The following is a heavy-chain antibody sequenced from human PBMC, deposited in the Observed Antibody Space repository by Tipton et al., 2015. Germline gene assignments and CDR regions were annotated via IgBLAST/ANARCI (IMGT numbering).Heavy chain of an antibody. Sequence: PGLVKPSETLSLTCTVSGGSISSHYWSWIRQPPGKGLEWIGYFYYIGRTNYNPSLRSRVTISGDMSKNQFSLKLSSVTAADTAIYYCALGSRSAWYGWFDPWGQGTLVTVSS. CDR1: GGSISSHY. V-gene: IGHV4-59*03. D-gene: IGHD6-19*01. CDR2: FYYIGRT. J-gene: IGHJ5*02. CDR3: ALGSRSAWYGWFDP.